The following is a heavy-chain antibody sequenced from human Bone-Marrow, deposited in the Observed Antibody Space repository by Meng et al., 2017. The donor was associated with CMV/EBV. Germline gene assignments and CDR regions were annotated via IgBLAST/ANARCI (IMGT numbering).Heavy chain of an antibody. CDR1: GYTFTGYY. J-gene: IGHJ3*02. CDR2: INPYSGGT. D-gene: IGHD2-2*01. Sequence: ASVKVSCKASGYTFTGYYIHWVRQAPGQGLEWMGWINPYSGGTNYPQKFQGRVTMTRDTSISTAYMDLSRLRSDDTAVYYCARFNIIVVPPAAFDIWGQGTRVTGSS. CDR3: ARFNIIVVPPAAFDI. V-gene: IGHV1-2*02.